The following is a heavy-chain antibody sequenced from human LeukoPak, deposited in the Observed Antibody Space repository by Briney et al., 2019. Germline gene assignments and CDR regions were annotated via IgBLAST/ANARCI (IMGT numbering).Heavy chain of an antibody. D-gene: IGHD3-16*01. CDR3: AREQREGLSGSLGELFASYYTYYYMDV. CDR1: GYTFTMYY. CDR2: INPSDGAT. J-gene: IGHJ6*03. V-gene: IGHV1-46*01. Sequence: ASVKVSCKASGYTFTMYYIRWVRQAPGQGLEWMGMINPSDGATTYAQRFQGRVTLTRDMSTTTVYMDLRSLRSDDTAIYFCAREQREGLSGSLGELFASYYTYYYMDVWGRGTTVTVSS.